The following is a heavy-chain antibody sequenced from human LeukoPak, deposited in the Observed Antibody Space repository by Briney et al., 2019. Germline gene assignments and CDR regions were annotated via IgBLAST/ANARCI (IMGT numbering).Heavy chain of an antibody. CDR1: GYSFTSYW. D-gene: IGHD3-22*01. CDR2: IYPGDSDT. V-gene: IGHV5-51*01. J-gene: IGHJ4*02. Sequence: GESLKISCKGSGYSFTSYWIGWVRQMPGKGLEWMGIIYPGDSDTRYSPSFQGQVTISADKSISTAYLQWSSLKASDTAMYYCARLVYDSSGYYYGYFDYWGRGTLVTVSS. CDR3: ARLVYDSSGYYYGYFDY.